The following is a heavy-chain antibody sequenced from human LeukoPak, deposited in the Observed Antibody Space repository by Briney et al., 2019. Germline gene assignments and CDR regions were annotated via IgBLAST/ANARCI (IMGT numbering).Heavy chain of an antibody. CDR1: GFTFSSYA. CDR2: ISYDGSNK. V-gene: IGHV3-30*14. D-gene: IGHD1-1*01. CDR3: ARVVAGTTGLFDP. J-gene: IGHJ5*02. Sequence: HPGGSLRLSCAASGFTFSSYAMHWVRQAPGKGLEWVAVISYDGSNKYYADSVKGRFTISRDNSKNTLYLQMNSLRAEDTAVYYCARVVAGTTGLFDPWGQGTLVTVSS.